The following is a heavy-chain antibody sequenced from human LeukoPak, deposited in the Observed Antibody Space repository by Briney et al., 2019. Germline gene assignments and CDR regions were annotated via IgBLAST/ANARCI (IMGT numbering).Heavy chain of an antibody. CDR2: VSYDGSSQ. V-gene: IGHV3-30-3*01. CDR1: GFPFTSYG. D-gene: IGHD3-9*01. Sequence: GRSLRLSCAASGFPFTSYGIHWVRQAPGKGLEWVAFVSYDGSSQYYADSVKGRFTISRDNSKNMLYLQMNSLRAEDTAVYYCARDRIRNFDYMYYFDSWGQGTLVTVSS. J-gene: IGHJ4*02. CDR3: ARDRIRNFDYMYYFDS.